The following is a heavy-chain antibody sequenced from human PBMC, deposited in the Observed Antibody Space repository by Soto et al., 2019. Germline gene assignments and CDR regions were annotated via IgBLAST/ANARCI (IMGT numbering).Heavy chain of an antibody. CDR3: AREDDGGDSLGV. J-gene: IGHJ6*02. V-gene: IGHV4-34*01. CDR2: INHSGST. CDR1: GGSFSGYY. Sequence: PSETLSLTCAVYGGSFSGYYWSWIRQPPGKGLEWIGEINHSGSTNYNPSLKSRVTISVDTSKNQFSLHLTSVTAADTAVYFCAREDDGGDSLGVWGQGTTVTVSS. D-gene: IGHD2-21*02.